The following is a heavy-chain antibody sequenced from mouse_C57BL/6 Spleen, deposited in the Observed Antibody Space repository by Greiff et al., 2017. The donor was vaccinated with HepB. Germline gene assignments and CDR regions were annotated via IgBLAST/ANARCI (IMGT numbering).Heavy chain of an antibody. J-gene: IGHJ4*01. V-gene: IGHV1-76*01. CDR3: ARFGDYEGPLMDY. D-gene: IGHD2-4*01. Sequence: QVQLKESGAELVRPGASVKLSCKASGYTFTDYYINWVKQRPGQGLEWIARIYPGSGNTYYNEKFKGKATLTAEKSSSTAYMQLSSLTSEDSAVYFCARFGDYEGPLMDYWGQGTSVTVSS. CDR2: IYPGSGNT. CDR1: GYTFTDYY.